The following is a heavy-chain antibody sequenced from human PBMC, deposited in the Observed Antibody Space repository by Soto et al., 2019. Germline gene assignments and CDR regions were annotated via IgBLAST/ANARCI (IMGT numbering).Heavy chain of an antibody. J-gene: IGHJ4*02. D-gene: IGHD3-3*01. V-gene: IGHV3-23*01. CDR1: GFPFSSYA. CDR3: ARRSWRGRADY. CDR2: IGGSGGDK. Sequence: HPVGSLRLSCAASGFPFSSYAMSWVRQAPGKGLEWVSGIGGSGGDKFYADSVKGRFTVSRDNAENTLSLELNSLRVEDTAIYYCARRSWRGRADYWGQGILVTVSS.